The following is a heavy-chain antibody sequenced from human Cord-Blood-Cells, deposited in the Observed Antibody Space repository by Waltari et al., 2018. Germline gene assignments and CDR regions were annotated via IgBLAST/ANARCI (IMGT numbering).Heavy chain of an antibody. Sequence: QLQLQESGPGLVKPSETLSLTCTVSGGPISSSSYYWGWIRHPPGKGLEWIGSIYYSGSTYYNPSLKSRVTISVDTSKNQFSLKLSSVTAADTAVYYCARPIEYSSSYYFDYWGQGTLVTVSS. CDR3: ARPIEYSSSYYFDY. V-gene: IGHV4-39*01. CDR1: GGPISSSSYY. J-gene: IGHJ4*02. D-gene: IGHD6-6*01. CDR2: IYYSGST.